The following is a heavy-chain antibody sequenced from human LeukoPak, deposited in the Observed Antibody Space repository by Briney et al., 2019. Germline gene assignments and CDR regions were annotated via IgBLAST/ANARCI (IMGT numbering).Heavy chain of an antibody. D-gene: IGHD1-26*01. V-gene: IGHV4-4*07. J-gene: IGHJ4*02. CDR1: GASISSNY. CDR3: ANGANSGSYFED. CDR2: MYTSGRT. Sequence: SETLSLTCAVSGASISSNYWSWVRQPAGKRLEWIGRMYTSGRTDYNPSLKSRVTLSADTSKNQFSLKLSSVTAGDTAVYYCANGANSGSYFEDWGQGTLVTVSS.